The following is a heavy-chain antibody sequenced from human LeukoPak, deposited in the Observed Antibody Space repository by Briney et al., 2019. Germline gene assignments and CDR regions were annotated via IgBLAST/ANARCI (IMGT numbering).Heavy chain of an antibody. D-gene: IGHD2-15*01. CDR2: ISSSSSTI. V-gene: IGHV3-48*04. CDR1: GFTFDNYA. CDR3: ASLRILWTRSSVS. J-gene: IGHJ4*02. Sequence: PGRSLRLSCAASGFTFDNYAMHWVRQAPGKGLEWVSYISSSSSTIYYADSVKGRFTISRDNAKNSLYLQMNSLRAEDTAVYYCASLRILWTRSSVSWGQGTLVTVSS.